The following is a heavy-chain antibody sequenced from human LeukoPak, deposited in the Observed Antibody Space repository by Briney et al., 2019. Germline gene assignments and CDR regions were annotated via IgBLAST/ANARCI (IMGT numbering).Heavy chain of an antibody. V-gene: IGHV4-59*08. CDR2: IYYSGST. Sequence: SETLSLTCTVSGFSISSYYWSWIRQPPGKGLEWIGYIYYSGSTNYNPSLKSRVTISVDTSKNQFSLKLSSVTAADTDVYYCARHSRGGIVATIFDYWGQGTLVTVSS. D-gene: IGHD5-12*01. CDR3: ARHSRGGIVATIFDY. J-gene: IGHJ4*02. CDR1: GFSISSYY.